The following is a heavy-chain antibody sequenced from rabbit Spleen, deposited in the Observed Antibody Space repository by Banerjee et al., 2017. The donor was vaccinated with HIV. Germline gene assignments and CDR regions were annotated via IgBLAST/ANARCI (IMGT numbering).Heavy chain of an antibody. CDR1: GVSLNDKDV. J-gene: IGHJ6*01. D-gene: IGHD8-1*01. Sequence: QSLEESGGDLVKPGASLTLTCTASGVSLNDKDVMCWVRQAPGKGLEWIACINIFTGKSVYASWAKGRFSMSRTSSTTVTLQMTSLTAADTATYFCARDTGSSFSSYGMDLWGQGTLVTVS. CDR2: INIFTGKS. V-gene: IGHV1S40*01. CDR3: ARDTGSSFSSYGMDL.